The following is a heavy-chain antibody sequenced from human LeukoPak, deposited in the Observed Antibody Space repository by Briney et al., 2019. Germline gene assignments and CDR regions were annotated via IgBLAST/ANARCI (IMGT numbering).Heavy chain of an antibody. D-gene: IGHD3-3*01. J-gene: IGHJ5*02. CDR2: IYHSGST. Sequence: PSETLSLTCAVSGGSISSGGYSWSWIRQPPGKGLEWIGYIYHSGSTYYNPSLKSRVTISVDRSKNQFSLKLSSVTAADTAVYYCARAHYDFWSGYYQGSWFDPWGQGTLVTVSS. CDR3: ARAHYDFWSGYYQGSWFDP. V-gene: IGHV4-30-2*01. CDR1: GGSISSGGYS.